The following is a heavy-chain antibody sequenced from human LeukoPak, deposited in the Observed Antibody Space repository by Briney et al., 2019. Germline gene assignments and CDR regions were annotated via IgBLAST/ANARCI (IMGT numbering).Heavy chain of an antibody. D-gene: IGHD3-9*01. CDR3: ARDPVDYDILTGYWFDP. CDR2: INPNSGGT. J-gene: IGHJ5*02. V-gene: IGHV1-2*02. CDR1: GYTFTGYY. Sequence: ASVKVSCKASGYTFTGYYMHWVRQAPGQGLEWMGWINPNSGGTNYAQEFQGRVTMTRDTSISTAYMELSRLRSDDTAVYYCARDPVDYDILTGYWFDPWGQGTLVTVSS.